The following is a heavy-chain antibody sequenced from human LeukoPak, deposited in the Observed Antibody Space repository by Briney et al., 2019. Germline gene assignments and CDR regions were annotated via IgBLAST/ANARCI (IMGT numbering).Heavy chain of an antibody. CDR1: GGTFSSYA. Sequence: SVKVSCKASGGTFSSYAISWVRQAPGQGLEWMGGIIPIFGTANYAQKFQGRVTITADESTSTAYMELSSLRSEDTAVYYCAREEAVAGTFGWLDPWGQGTLVTVSS. CDR3: AREEAVAGTFGWLDP. CDR2: IIPIFGTA. V-gene: IGHV1-69*13. D-gene: IGHD6-19*01. J-gene: IGHJ5*02.